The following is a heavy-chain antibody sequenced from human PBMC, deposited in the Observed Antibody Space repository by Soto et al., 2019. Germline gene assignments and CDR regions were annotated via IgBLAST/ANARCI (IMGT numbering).Heavy chain of an antibody. CDR1: GFTFSGSA. CDR2: IRSKANSYAT. V-gene: IGHV3-73*01. Sequence: PGGSLRLSCAASGFTFSGSAMHWVRQASGKGLEWVGRIRSKANSYATAYAASVKGRFTISRDDSKNTAYLQMNSLKTEDTAVYYCTRPVSSGSYIWGQGTMVTVSS. CDR3: TRPVSSGSYI. D-gene: IGHD6-19*01. J-gene: IGHJ3*02.